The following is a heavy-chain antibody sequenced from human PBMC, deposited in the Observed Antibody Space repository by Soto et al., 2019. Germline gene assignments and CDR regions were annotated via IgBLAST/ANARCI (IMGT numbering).Heavy chain of an antibody. Sequence: ASVKVSCKASGYTFTGYYMHWVRQAPGQGLEWMGWINTNSGGTNYAQKFQGWVTMTRDTSISTAYMELRSLRSDDTAVYYCARDKRAIAARPYNWFDPWGQGTLVTVSS. CDR2: INTNSGGT. V-gene: IGHV1-2*04. CDR3: ARDKRAIAARPYNWFDP. J-gene: IGHJ5*02. D-gene: IGHD6-6*01. CDR1: GYTFTGYY.